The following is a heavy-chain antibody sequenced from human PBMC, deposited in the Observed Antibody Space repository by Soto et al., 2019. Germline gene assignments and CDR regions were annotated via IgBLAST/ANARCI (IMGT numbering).Heavy chain of an antibody. J-gene: IGHJ4*02. CDR2: ISYDGSNK. D-gene: IGHD1-1*01. V-gene: IGHV3-30*18. CDR1: GFTFSSYG. CDR3: AKDTPTTGTTFDY. Sequence: GGSLRLSCAASGFTFSSYGMHWVRQAPGKGLEWVAVISYDGSNKYYAGSVKGRFTISRDNSKNMLFLQINGLRAEDTAVYYCAKDTPTTGTTFDYWGRGTLVPSPQ.